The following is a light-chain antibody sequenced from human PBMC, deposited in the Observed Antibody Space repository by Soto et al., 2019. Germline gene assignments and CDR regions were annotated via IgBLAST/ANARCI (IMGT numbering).Light chain of an antibody. CDR2: GAS. Sequence: EIVLTQSPATLSVSAGERVTLSCRASQSVGSKLAWYQQKPGQAPRLLIYGASTRATGVPARFSGSGSGTEFTLTISSLQSEDFAVYYCQQYNNWPPWTFGLGTKVEIK. CDR1: QSVGSK. CDR3: QQYNNWPPWT. V-gene: IGKV3-15*01. J-gene: IGKJ1*01.